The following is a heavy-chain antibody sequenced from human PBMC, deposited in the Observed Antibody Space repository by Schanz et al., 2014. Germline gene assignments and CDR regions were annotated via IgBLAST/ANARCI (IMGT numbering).Heavy chain of an antibody. D-gene: IGHD2-2*02. CDR3: AGGEYQLLYEN. V-gene: IGHV3-21*01. CDR1: GFTFSTYY. Sequence: VQLVESGGGLVKPGGSLRLSCAASGFTFSTYYMNWVRQAPGKGLEWVSSISSSSSYISYADSVKGRFTISRDNAKNSLFLQMSSLRAEDTAVYYCAGGEYQLLYENWGQGTLVTVSS. CDR2: ISSSSSYI. J-gene: IGHJ4*02.